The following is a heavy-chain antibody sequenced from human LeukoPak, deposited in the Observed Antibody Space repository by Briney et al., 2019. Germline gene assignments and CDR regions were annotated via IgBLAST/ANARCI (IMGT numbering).Heavy chain of an antibody. CDR2: IYYSGST. D-gene: IGHD6-19*01. CDR1: RGSISSYY. Sequence: PSETLSLTCTVSRGSISSYYWSWVRQPSGKGLEWIGYIYYSGSTNYNPSLKSRVTISVDTSKNQFSLKLISVTAADTAIYYCARVQSSGHDYWGQGTLVTVSS. J-gene: IGHJ4*02. V-gene: IGHV4-59*01. CDR3: ARVQSSGHDY.